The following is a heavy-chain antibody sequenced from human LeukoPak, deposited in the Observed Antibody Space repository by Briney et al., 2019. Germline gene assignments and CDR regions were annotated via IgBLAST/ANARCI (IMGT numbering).Heavy chain of an antibody. CDR2: MNPNSGST. J-gene: IGHJ4*02. D-gene: IGHD2-2*01. CDR1: GYTFTSYD. Sequence: ASVKVSCKASGYTFTSYDINWVRQATGQGLEWMGWMNPNSGSTGYAQKFQGRVTMTRNTSISTAYMELSSLRSEDTAVYYCAREYCSSTSCYSLVDYWGQGTLVTVSS. CDR3: AREYCSSTSCYSLVDY. V-gene: IGHV1-8*01.